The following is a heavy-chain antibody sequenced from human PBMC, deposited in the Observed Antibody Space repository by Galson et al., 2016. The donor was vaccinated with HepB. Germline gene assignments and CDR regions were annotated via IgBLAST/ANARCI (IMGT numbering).Heavy chain of an antibody. CDR3: ASRTFDY. Sequence: SLRLSCAASGFIFSSFDMHWVRQAPGKGLEWVAVISNDGSMQYYADSVTGRFTISRDNSKNTLNLQMNSLRVEDTAVYYCASRTFDYWGQGILVTVSS. V-gene: IGHV3-30*03. CDR1: GFIFSSFD. CDR2: ISNDGSMQ. J-gene: IGHJ4*02.